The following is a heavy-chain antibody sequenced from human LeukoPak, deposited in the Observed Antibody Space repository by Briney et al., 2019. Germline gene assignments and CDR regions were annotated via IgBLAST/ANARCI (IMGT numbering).Heavy chain of an antibody. CDR1: GFTFSTYA. CDR3: ARVGSIAAAGTPDY. Sequence: GGSLRLSCAASGFTFSTYAMSWVRQAPGKGLEWVSGISGSGGSTDYADSVKGRFTTSRDNAKNSLYLQMNSLRAEDTAVYYCARVGSIAAAGTPDYWGQGTLVTVSS. D-gene: IGHD6-13*01. CDR2: ISGSGGST. V-gene: IGHV3-23*01. J-gene: IGHJ4*02.